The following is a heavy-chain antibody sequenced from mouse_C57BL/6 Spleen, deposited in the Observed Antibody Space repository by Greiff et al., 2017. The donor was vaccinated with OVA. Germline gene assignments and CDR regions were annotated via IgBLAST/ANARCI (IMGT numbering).Heavy chain of an antibody. CDR2: ISDGGSYT. CDR3: ASDGAGYFDV. CDR1: GFTFSSYA. V-gene: IGHV5-4*01. J-gene: IGHJ1*03. Sequence: EVHLVESGGGLVKPGGSLKLSCAASGFTFSSYAMPWVRQTPEKRLEWVATISDGGSYTYYPDNVKGRFTISRDNTKNNLYLQMSHLKSEDTAMYYCASDGAGYFDVWGKGTTVTVSS.